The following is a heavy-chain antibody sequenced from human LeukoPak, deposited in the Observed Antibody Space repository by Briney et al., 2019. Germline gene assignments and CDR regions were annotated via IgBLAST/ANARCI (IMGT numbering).Heavy chain of an antibody. D-gene: IGHD2-2*01. Sequence: SQTLSLTCAISGDSVSSNSTACNWIRQSPSRGLEWLGRTYYRSKWYNDYAVSVKSRITFNSDTSKNQFSLQLNSVTPEDTAVYYCARRLTQYDCFDPWGQGILVTVSS. CDR2: TYYRSKWYN. CDR3: ARRLTQYDCFDP. CDR1: GDSVSSNSTA. J-gene: IGHJ5*02. V-gene: IGHV6-1*01.